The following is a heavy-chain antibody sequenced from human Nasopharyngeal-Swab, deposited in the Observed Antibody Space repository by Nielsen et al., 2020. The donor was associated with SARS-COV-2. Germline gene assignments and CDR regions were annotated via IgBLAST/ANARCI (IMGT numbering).Heavy chain of an antibody. CDR1: GGSISSGSHY. Sequence: SETLSLTCTVSGGSISSGSHYWSWIRQPAGKGLEWIGRIYTSGSTNYNPSLKSRVTISVETSKNQFSLKLSSVTAADTAVYYCAREGRITIFGVVITSNGMDVWGQGTTVTVSS. D-gene: IGHD3-3*01. CDR2: IYTSGST. J-gene: IGHJ6*02. CDR3: AREGRITIFGVVITSNGMDV. V-gene: IGHV4-61*02.